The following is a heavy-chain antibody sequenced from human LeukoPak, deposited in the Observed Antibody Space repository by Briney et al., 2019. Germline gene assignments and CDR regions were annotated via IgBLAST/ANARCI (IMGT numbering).Heavy chain of an antibody. V-gene: IGHV4-39*01. Sequence: PSETLSLTCTVSGGSISSSSYYWGWIRQPPGKGLEWIGSIYYSGSTYYNPSLKSRVTISVDTSKNQFSLKLSSVTAADTAVYYCARGYSYGSRQLDYWSQGTLVTVSS. CDR1: GGSISSSSYY. D-gene: IGHD5-18*01. J-gene: IGHJ4*02. CDR3: ARGYSYGSRQLDY. CDR2: IYYSGST.